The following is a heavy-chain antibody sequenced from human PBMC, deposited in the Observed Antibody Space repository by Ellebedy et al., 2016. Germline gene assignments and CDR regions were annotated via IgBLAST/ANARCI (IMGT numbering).Heavy chain of an antibody. D-gene: IGHD4-17*01. J-gene: IGHJ4*02. Sequence: LSLTXAASGFTFRNFFMSWVRQAPGGGLEWISTISGGGDTTVSADSVKGRFTISRDNFRNTLYLQMNSLRAEDTAVYYCYYGHYSGSWGQGTLVTVSS. V-gene: IGHV3-23*01. CDR2: ISGGGDTT. CDR3: YYGHYSGS. CDR1: GFTFRNFF.